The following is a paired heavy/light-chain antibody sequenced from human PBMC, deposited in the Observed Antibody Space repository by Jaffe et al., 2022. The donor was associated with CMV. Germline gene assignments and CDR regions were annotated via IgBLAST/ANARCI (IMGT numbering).Heavy chain of an antibody. CDR2: IIPVLRTA. CDR3: ARPGRQGPYSAMTTTYFDY. Sequence: QAQLVQSGAEVKKPGSSVRLSCKASGGTFNNFAISWVRQAPGQGLEWMGRIIPVLRTASYAQKFQGRVTITADKSTNTAYMELISLTFDDTAVYYCARPGRQGPYSAMTTTYFDYWGQGTLVTVSS. V-gene: IGHV1-69*09. D-gene: IGHD5-18*01. J-gene: IGHJ4*02. CDR1: GGTFNNFA.
Light chain of an antibody. V-gene: IGKV1-39*01. CDR3: QQSHSTPPT. J-gene: IGKJ4*01. Sequence: DIQMTQSPSSLSASVGDRVTITCRASQSISNYVIWYQQTPGKAPKLLIYAASSLQSGVPSRFSGSGSGTEFSLTISDLQPEDFATYYCQQSHSTPPTFGGGTNVEIK. CDR2: AAS. CDR1: QSISNY.